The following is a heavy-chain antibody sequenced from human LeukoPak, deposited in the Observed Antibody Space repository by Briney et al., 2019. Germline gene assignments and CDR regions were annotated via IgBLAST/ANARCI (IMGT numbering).Heavy chain of an antibody. Sequence: GLEWVSSISSSSSYIYYADSVKGRFTISRDNAKNSLYLQMNSLRAEDTAVYYCARERTVDHWGQGTLVTVSS. D-gene: IGHD4-23*01. CDR2: ISSSSSYI. V-gene: IGHV3-21*01. J-gene: IGHJ4*02. CDR3: ARERTVDH.